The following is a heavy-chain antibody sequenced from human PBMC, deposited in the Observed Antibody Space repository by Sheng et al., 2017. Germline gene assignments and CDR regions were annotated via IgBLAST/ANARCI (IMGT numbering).Heavy chain of an antibody. J-gene: IGHJ6*02. CDR2: ISGSGGST. V-gene: IGHV3-23*04. CDR1: GFTFSSYA. CDR3: AKGGDYYGSGSYRAYYYYYGMDV. D-gene: IGHD3-10*01. Sequence: EVQLVESGGGLVQPGGSLRLSCAASGFTFSSYAMSWVRQAPGKGLECVSAISGSGGSTYYADSVKGRFTISRDNSKNTLYLQMNSLRAEDTAVYYCAKGGDYYGSGSYRAYYYYYGMDVWGQGT.